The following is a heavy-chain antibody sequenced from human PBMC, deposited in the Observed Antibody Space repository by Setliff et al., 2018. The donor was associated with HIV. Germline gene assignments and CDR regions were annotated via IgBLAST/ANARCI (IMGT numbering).Heavy chain of an antibody. CDR3: ARIGDTSGYYFYIFDL. V-gene: IGHV5-51*01. CDR2: VHPVDSDV. Sequence: GESLKISCQGSGYFFTGYWVGWVRQMAGKGLEWMGMVHPVDSDVRYSPSFEGQVTISADKSTSTAYLQWTGLKASDTAMYYCARIGDTSGYYFYIFDLWGQGTMVTVSS. CDR1: GYFFTGYW. D-gene: IGHD3-22*01. J-gene: IGHJ3*01.